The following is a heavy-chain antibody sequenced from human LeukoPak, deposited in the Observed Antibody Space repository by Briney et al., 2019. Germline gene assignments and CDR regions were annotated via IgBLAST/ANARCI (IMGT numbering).Heavy chain of an antibody. CDR1: GFTFSSYS. J-gene: IGHJ4*02. CDR3: ARDHWSALDY. D-gene: IGHD2-8*02. V-gene: IGHV3-48*02. Sequence: GGSLRLSCAASGFTFSSYSMIWVRQAPGKGLEWVSYISSSSTIYYADSVKGRFTISRDNAKNSLYLQMNSLRDEDTAVYYCARDHWSALDYWGQGTLVTVSS. CDR2: ISSSSTI.